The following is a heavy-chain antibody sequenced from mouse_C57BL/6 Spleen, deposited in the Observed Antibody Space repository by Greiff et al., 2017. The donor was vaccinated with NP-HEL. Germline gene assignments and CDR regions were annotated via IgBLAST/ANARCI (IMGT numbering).Heavy chain of an antibody. D-gene: IGHD1-1*01. CDR2: IDPENGDT. Sequence: VQLQQSGAELVRPGASVKLSCTASGFNIKDDYMHWVKQRPEQGLEWLGWIDPENGDTEYASKFKGKATITADPSSNTAYLQLSSLTSEDTAVYYCTIFITTVVAYPYFDVWGTGTTVTVSS. V-gene: IGHV14-4*01. CDR1: GFNIKDDY. CDR3: TIFITTVVAYPYFDV. J-gene: IGHJ1*03.